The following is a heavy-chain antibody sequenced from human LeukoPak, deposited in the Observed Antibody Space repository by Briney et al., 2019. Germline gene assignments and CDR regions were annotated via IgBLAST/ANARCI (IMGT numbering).Heavy chain of an antibody. CDR2: IYYSGST. CDR1: GGSISSYY. CDR3: ARGGYGSGKPYMDV. D-gene: IGHD3-10*01. V-gene: IGHV4-59*01. Sequence: PSETLSLTCTVSGGSISSYYWSWIRQPPGKGLEWIGYIYYSGSTNYNPSLKSRVTISVDTSKNQFSLKLSSVTAADTAVYYCARGGYGSGKPYMDVWGKGTTVTISS. J-gene: IGHJ6*03.